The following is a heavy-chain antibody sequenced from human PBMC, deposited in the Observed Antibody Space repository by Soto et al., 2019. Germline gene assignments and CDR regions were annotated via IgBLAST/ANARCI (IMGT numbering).Heavy chain of an antibody. CDR3: ARGRIAAAGPFDY. Sequence: SETLSLTCAVYGGSFSGYYWSWIRQPPGKGLEWIGEINHSGSTNYNPSLKSRVTISVDTSKNQFSLKLSSVTAADTAVYYCARGRIAAAGPFDYWGQGTLVTVSS. D-gene: IGHD6-13*01. J-gene: IGHJ4*02. V-gene: IGHV4-34*01. CDR1: GGSFSGYY. CDR2: INHSGST.